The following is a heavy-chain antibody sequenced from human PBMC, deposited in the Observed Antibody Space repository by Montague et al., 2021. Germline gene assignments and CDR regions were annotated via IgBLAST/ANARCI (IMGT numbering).Heavy chain of an antibody. CDR3: ARGWQKRFDP. CDR2: TYYRSKWYN. CDR1: GGSVSSNDAT. D-gene: IGHD5-24*01. V-gene: IGHV6-1*01. J-gene: IGHJ5*02. Sequence: CAISGGSVSSNDATWNWIRQSPSRGLEWLGRTYYRSKWYNEYAISVKSRITVNPGTSKNQFSLLLNSVTPEDTAVYYCARGWQKRFDPWGQGTLVTVSS.